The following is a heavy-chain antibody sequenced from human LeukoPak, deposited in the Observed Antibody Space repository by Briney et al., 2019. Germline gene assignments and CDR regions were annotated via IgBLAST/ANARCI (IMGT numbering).Heavy chain of an antibody. J-gene: IGHJ6*02. CDR1: GGSFSGYY. CDR3: ARGYDYSNYEYYYYGMDV. CDR2: INHSGST. D-gene: IGHD4-11*01. V-gene: IGHV4-34*01. Sequence: PSETLSLTCAVYGGSFSGYYWSWIRQPPGKGLEWIGEINHSGSTNYNPSLKSRVTISVDTFKNQFSLKLSSVTAADTAVYYCARGYDYSNYEYYYYGMDVWGQGTTVTVSS.